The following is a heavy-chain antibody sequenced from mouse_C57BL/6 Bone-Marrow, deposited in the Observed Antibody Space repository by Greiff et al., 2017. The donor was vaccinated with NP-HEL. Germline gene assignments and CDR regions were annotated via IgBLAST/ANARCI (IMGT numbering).Heavy chain of an antibody. CDR2: IHPNSGST. CDR3: APGTALDFDY. Sequence: VQLQQPGAELVKPGASVKLSCKASGYTFTSYWMHWVKQRPGQGLEWIGMIHPNSGSTNYNEKFTSKATLTVDKSSSTAYMQLSSLTSEDSAVYYCAPGTALDFDYWGQGTTLTVSS. J-gene: IGHJ2*01. CDR1: GYTFTSYW. D-gene: IGHD3-3*01. V-gene: IGHV1-64*01.